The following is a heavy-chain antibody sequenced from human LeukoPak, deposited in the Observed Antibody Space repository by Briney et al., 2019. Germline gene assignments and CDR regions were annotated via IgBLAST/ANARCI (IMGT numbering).Heavy chain of an antibody. CDR3: ARARGGSSWSGDFQH. CDR2: IYHSGST. D-gene: IGHD2-15*01. CDR1: GYSISSGYY. V-gene: IGHV4-38-2*01. Sequence: SENLSLTCAVSGYSISSGYYWGWIRQPPGKGLGWIGSIYHSGSTYYNPSLGSRVTISVDTSKNQFSLKVSSVTAADTAVYYCARARGGSSWSGDFQHWGQGTLVTISS. J-gene: IGHJ1*01.